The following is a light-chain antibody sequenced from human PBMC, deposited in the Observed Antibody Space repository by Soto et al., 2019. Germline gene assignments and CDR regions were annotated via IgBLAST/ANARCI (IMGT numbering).Light chain of an antibody. V-gene: IGKV3-11*01. Sequence: EVVLTQSPATLSLSQGERATLSCRASQSIRTSLARYQQKPGQAPRLVIFDASNRANGVPARFGGSGSGTDFTLTINSLEPEDFAVYYCQQRNVWPPITFGQGTRLEIK. CDR2: DAS. CDR3: QQRNVWPPIT. CDR1: QSIRTS. J-gene: IGKJ5*01.